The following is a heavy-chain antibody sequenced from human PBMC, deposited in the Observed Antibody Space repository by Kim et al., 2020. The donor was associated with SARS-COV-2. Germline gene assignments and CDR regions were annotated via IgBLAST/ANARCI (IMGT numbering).Heavy chain of an antibody. Sequence: SETLSLTCAVYSGSFSGYYWSWIRQPPGKGLEWIGEINHSGSINYNSSLKSRVIISVDTSKNQFSLNLHSVTAADAAVYYCARMRSRAHDWWGQGTLVTVSS. CDR3: ARMRSRAHDW. D-gene: IGHD6-6*01. J-gene: IGHJ4*02. CDR2: INHSGSI. CDR1: SGSFSGYY. V-gene: IGHV4-34*01.